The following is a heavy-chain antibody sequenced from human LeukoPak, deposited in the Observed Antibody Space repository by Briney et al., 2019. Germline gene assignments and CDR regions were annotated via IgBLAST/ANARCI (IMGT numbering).Heavy chain of an antibody. J-gene: IGHJ4*02. V-gene: IGHV3-30*02. CDR1: GFTFSSYG. D-gene: IGHD2-2*01. CDR3: AKEAPAAIVGSFFDY. CDR2: IRYDGSNK. Sequence: GGALRLSCAASGFTFSSYGMHWVRQAPGKGPEGVAFIRYDGSNKYYADSVKGRFTISRDNSKNTLYLQMNSLRAEDTAVYYCAKEAPAAIVGSFFDYWGQGTLVTVSS.